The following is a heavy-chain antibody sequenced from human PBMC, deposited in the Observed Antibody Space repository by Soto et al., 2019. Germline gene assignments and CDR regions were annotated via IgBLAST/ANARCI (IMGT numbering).Heavy chain of an antibody. Sequence: PWGSLRLSCAASGVTFSSYVMTWVRQAPGKGLEWVSAISGSGGSTNHAASVQGRFTISRDNSKNTLYLQMDSLRAEDTAVYYCAKLSSSSGWGYYHYYAMDVWGQGTTVTVSS. J-gene: IGHJ6*02. CDR2: ISGSGGST. CDR1: GVTFSSYV. V-gene: IGHV3-23*01. CDR3: AKLSSSSGWGYYHYYAMDV. D-gene: IGHD6-6*01.